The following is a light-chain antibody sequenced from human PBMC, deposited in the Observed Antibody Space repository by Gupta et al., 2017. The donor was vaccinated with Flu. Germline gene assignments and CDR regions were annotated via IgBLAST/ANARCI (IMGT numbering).Light chain of an antibody. Sequence: DIQMTQSPSSLSASVGDRVTITCRASQSISSYLNWYQQKPGKAPKLLIYAASRVKSGVPSRFSGSGSGTDFTLTISRRQPEDFATYYCQQRDSTPCTFGHGTNVDIK. J-gene: IGKJ3*01. CDR3: QQRDSTPCT. CDR1: QSISSY. V-gene: IGKV1-39*01. CDR2: AAS.